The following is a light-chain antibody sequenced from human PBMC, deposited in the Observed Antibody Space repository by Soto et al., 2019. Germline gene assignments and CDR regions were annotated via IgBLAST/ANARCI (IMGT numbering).Light chain of an antibody. V-gene: IGKV4-1*01. CDR1: QSVVYSSNNKNY. CDR2: WAS. CDR3: QQYYRIPLT. Sequence: DVVMTQSPASLAVSLGERATINCKSSQSVVYSSNNKNYLAWYQQKPGQPPKLLIYWASTRESGVPDRFSGSGSGTDFTLTISSLQAEDVAVYYCQQYYRIPLTFGGGTKVEIK. J-gene: IGKJ4*01.